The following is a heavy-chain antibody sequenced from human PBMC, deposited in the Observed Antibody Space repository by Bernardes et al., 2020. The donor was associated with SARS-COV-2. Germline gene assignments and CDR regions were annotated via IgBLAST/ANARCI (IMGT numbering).Heavy chain of an antibody. CDR1: GGSISSGGYY. CDR3: ARLRITIFGVVQEVDY. Sequence: SEPLSLTCTVSGGSISSGGYYWSWIRQHPGKGLEWIGYIYYSGSTYYNPSLKSRVTISVDTSKNQFSLKLSSVTAADTAVYYCARLRITIFGVVQEVDYWGQGTLVTVSS. CDR2: IYYSGST. D-gene: IGHD3-3*01. V-gene: IGHV4-31*03. J-gene: IGHJ4*02.